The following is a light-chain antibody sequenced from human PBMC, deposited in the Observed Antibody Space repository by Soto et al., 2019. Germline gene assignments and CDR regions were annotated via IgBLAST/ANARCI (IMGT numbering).Light chain of an antibody. J-gene: IGKJ1*01. CDR2: DAS. Sequence: DIQMTQSPSTLSASVGDRDTITCRASQYISSWLAWYQQKPGKAPKLLIYDASSLESGVPQRFSGSGSGTEFTLTISSLQTDDFSTYYCQQYHSYWTFGQGTKVDIK. CDR3: QQYHSYWT. V-gene: IGKV1-5*01. CDR1: QYISSW.